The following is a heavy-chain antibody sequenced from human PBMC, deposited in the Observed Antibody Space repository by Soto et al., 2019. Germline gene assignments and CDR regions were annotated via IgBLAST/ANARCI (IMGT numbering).Heavy chain of an antibody. CDR3: AMVDVYVTPSPQDV. CDR1: GYTFTSYA. Sequence: ASVKVSCKASGYTFTSYAMHWVRQAPGQRLEWMGWINAGNGNTKYSQKFQGRVTITRDASASTAYMELRSLRSNDTAMYYCAMVDVYVTPSPQDVWGQGTTVTVSS. D-gene: IGHD3-16*01. CDR2: INAGNGNT. J-gene: IGHJ6*02. V-gene: IGHV1-3*01.